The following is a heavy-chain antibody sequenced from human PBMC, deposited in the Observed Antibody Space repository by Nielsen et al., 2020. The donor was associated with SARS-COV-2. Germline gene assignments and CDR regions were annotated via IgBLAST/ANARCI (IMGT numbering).Heavy chain of an antibody. CDR2: IGTAGDT. CDR3: ARDEAYSYVTNYGMDV. Sequence: GESLKISCAASGFTFSSYDMHWVRQATGKGLEWVSAIGTAGDTYYPGSVKGRFTISRENAKNSLYLQMNSLRAGDTAVYYCARDEAYSYVTNYGMDVWGQGTTVTVSS. CDR1: GFTFSSYD. V-gene: IGHV3-13*01. D-gene: IGHD5-18*01. J-gene: IGHJ6*02.